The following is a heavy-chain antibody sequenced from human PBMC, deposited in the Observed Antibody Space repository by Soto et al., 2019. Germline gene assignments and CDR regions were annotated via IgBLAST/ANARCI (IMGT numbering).Heavy chain of an antibody. CDR1: GFTFSSYA. D-gene: IGHD6-13*01. CDR2: ISGSGGST. J-gene: IGHJ1*01. CDR3: AKATDNSGGAAAGPAGYFQH. Sequence: GGSLRLSCAASGFTFSSYAMSWVRQAPGKGLEWVSAISGSGGSTYYADSVKGRFTISRDNSKNTLYLQMNSLRAEDTAVYYWAKATDNSGGAAAGPAGYFQHWGQGALVTVSS. V-gene: IGHV3-23*01.